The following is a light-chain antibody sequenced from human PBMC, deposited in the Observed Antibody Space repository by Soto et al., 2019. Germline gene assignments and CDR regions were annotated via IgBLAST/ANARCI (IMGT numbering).Light chain of an antibody. V-gene: IGKV3-20*01. Sequence: EIVLSQSPGNLSLSPGERATLSCRASQTITTLAWYQRKPGQAPRLLIYRVSSRATGIPDRFSGSGSGTDYTLTISRLEPEDFAVYYCQQYGNLPLTFGGGTKVDIK. CDR2: RVS. CDR3: QQYGNLPLT. CDR1: QTITT. J-gene: IGKJ4*01.